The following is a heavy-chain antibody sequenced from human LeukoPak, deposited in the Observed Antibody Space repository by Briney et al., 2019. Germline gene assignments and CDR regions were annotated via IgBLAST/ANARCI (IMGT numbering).Heavy chain of an antibody. V-gene: IGHV3-7*01. J-gene: IGHJ4*02. Sequence: GGSLRLSCAASGFTFSSHWMSWFRQAPGKGPEWVAIIKQDGSEKYYADSVKGRFTISRDNAKNSASLQMNSLRDEDTAVCFCARGRGWIFDFWDQGTLVSVSS. CDR3: ARGRGWIFDF. D-gene: IGHD6-19*01. CDR2: IKQDGSEK. CDR1: GFTFSSHW.